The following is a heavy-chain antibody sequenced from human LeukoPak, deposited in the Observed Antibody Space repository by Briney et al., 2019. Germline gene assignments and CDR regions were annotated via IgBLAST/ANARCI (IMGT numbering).Heavy chain of an antibody. CDR2: I. J-gene: IGHJ4*02. D-gene: IGHD3-9*01. Sequence: GGSLRLSCAASGFTFNSYSMNWVRQAPGKGLEWVSSIKGRFTISRYNAKNSLYLQMNSLRAEDTAVYYCARGGYYNILTNFRSRISGFDYWGQGTLVTVSS. CDR3: ARGGYYNILTNFRSRISGFDY. V-gene: IGHV3-21*01. CDR1: GFTFNSYS.